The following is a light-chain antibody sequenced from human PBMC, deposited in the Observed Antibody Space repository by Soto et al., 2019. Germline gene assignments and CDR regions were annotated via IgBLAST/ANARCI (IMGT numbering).Light chain of an antibody. V-gene: IGLV3-9*01. J-gene: IGLJ3*02. CDR1: NIGSKN. CDR3: QVWDSSTAV. CDR2: RDS. Sequence: SYELTQPLSVSVALGRTARITCGGNNIGSKNVHWYQQKPGQAPVLVIYRDSNRPSGIPERFSGSNSGNTATLTISRAQAGDEADYYCQVWDSSTAVFGGGTKLTVL.